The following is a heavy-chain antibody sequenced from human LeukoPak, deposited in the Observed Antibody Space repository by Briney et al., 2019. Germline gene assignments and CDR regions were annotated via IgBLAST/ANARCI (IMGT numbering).Heavy chain of an antibody. V-gene: IGHV4-59*01. CDR1: GGSISSYY. Sequence: PSETLSLTCTVSGGSISSYYWSWIRQPPGKGLEWIGYIYYSGSTNYNPSLKSRVTISVDTSKNQFSLKLSSVTAADTAVYYCARHSREAAADPSPFDYWGQGTLVTVSS. J-gene: IGHJ4*02. D-gene: IGHD6-13*01. CDR3: ARHSREAAADPSPFDY. CDR2: IYYSGST.